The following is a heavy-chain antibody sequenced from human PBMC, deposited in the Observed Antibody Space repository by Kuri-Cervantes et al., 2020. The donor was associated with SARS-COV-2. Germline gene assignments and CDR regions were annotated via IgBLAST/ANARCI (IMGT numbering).Heavy chain of an antibody. D-gene: IGHD6-19*01. Sequence: GGSLRLSCAASGFTFSSYSMNWVRQAPGKGLEWVSYISSSSSTIYYADSVKGRFTISRDNAKNSLYPQMNSLRAEDTAVYYCAKDRETGYFSDWSPALGMDVWGQGTTVTVSS. V-gene: IGHV3-48*01. CDR3: AKDRETGYFSDWSPALGMDV. J-gene: IGHJ6*02. CDR1: GFTFSSYS. CDR2: ISSSSSTI.